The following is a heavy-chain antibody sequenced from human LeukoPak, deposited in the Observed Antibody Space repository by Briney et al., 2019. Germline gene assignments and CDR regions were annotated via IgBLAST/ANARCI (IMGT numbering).Heavy chain of an antibody. J-gene: IGHJ5*02. V-gene: IGHV1-8*01. CDR2: MDPNSGNT. D-gene: IGHD6-6*01. CDR1: GYTFTSYD. CDR3: ATIAARPNWFDP. Sequence: ASVKVSCKASGYTFTSYDINWVRQATGQGLEWMGWMDPNSGNTGYAQKFQGRVTMTRNTSISTAYMELSSLRSEDTAVYYCATIAARPNWFDPWGQGTLVTVSS.